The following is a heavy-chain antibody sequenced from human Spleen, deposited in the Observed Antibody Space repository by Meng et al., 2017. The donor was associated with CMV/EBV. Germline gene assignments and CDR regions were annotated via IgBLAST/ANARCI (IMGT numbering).Heavy chain of an antibody. CDR3: AKDSLVGAAGFDY. D-gene: IGHD2-15*01. CDR1: GFTFSNYV. V-gene: IGHV3-23*01. Sequence: GESLKISCAASGFTFSNYVMSWVRQAPGKGLAWVSAISGSGGGTYYADSVKGRFTISRDNSRNTLFLQMNSLRAEDTAVYYCAKDSLVGAAGFDYWGQGTLVTVSS. J-gene: IGHJ4*02. CDR2: ISGSGGGT.